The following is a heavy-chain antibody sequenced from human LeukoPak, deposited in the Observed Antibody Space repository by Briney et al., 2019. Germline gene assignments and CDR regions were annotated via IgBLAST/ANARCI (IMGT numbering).Heavy chain of an antibody. CDR3: ARRFLEWLPIYYYGMDV. Sequence: GASVKVSCKASGYTFTSYDINWVRQATGQGLEWMGWMNPNSGNTGYAQKFQGRVTMTRNTSISTAYMELSSLRSEDTAVYYSARRFLEWLPIYYYGMDVWGQGTTVTVSS. D-gene: IGHD3-3*01. CDR1: GYTFTSYD. V-gene: IGHV1-8*01. J-gene: IGHJ6*02. CDR2: MNPNSGNT.